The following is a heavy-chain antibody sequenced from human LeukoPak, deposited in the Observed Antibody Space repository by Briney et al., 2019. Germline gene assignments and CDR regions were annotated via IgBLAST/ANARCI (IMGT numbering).Heavy chain of an antibody. J-gene: IGHJ6*02. CDR2: IIPILGIA. CDR1: GGTFSSYA. D-gene: IGHD3-16*01. Sequence: EASVKVSWKASGGTFSSYAISWVRQAPGQGLEWMGRIIPILGIANYAQKFQGRVTITADKSTSTAYMELSSLRSEDTAVYYCARVLMVSLDGMGVWGQGTTVTVSS. CDR3: ARVLMVSLDGMGV. V-gene: IGHV1-69*04.